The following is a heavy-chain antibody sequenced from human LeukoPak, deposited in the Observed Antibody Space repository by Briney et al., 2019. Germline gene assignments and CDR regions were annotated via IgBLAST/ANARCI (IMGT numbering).Heavy chain of an antibody. CDR3: AKGRDTSGRQNFDF. V-gene: IGHV3-23*01. D-gene: IGHD6-19*01. CDR2: ISASGSGT. Sequence: PGGSLRLSCAASGFTFYTYAMHWVRQAPGKGLEWVSSISASGSGTFYTDSMSGRFTISRDNAKKTLFLQMKNLRLGDTALYYCAKGRDTSGRQNFDFWGQGTLVTVSS. J-gene: IGHJ4*02. CDR1: GFTFYTYA.